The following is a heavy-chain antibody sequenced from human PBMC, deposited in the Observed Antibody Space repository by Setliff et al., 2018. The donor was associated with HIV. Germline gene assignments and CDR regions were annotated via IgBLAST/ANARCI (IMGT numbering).Heavy chain of an antibody. CDR2: ISDSGTT. CDR3: ARGGASSKYLDP. V-gene: IGHV4-59*01. CDR1: GGSISPYY. Sequence: SENLSLTCTVSGGSISPYYWSWIRQPPGKGLEWIAWISDSGTTNYNPSLKSRVTLSVDTSKNQFSLSLTSVTGADTAVYYCARGGASSKYLDPWGQGTLVTVSS. D-gene: IGHD2-15*01. J-gene: IGHJ5*02.